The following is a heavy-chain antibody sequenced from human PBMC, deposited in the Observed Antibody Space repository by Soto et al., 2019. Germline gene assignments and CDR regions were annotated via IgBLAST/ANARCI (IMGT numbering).Heavy chain of an antibody. CDR1: GFTFSSYA. J-gene: IGHJ4*02. V-gene: IGHV3-30-3*01. CDR2: ISYDGSNK. CDR3: ARDKREQWLSTFDY. D-gene: IGHD6-19*01. Sequence: QVQLVESGGGVVQPGRSLRLSCAASGFTFSSYAMHWVRQAPGKGLEWVVVISYDGSNKDYADSVKGRFTISRDNSKNTLYLQMNSLRAEDTAVYYCARDKREQWLSTFDYWGEGTLVPVSS.